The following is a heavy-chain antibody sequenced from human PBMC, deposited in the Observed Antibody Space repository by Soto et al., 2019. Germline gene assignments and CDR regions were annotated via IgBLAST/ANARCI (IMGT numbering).Heavy chain of an antibody. D-gene: IGHD5-18*01. CDR1: GFTFSSFG. CDR2: ISYDGSNK. J-gene: IGHJ6*02. CDR3: AKTRGYSYGYPYHGMDV. Sequence: QVQLVESGGGVVQPGRSLRLSCAASGFTFSSFGMHWVRQAPGKGLEWVTVISYDGSNKEYADSVKGRFTISRDNSKNTLYLQMNSLRAEDTAVYYCAKTRGYSYGYPYHGMDVWGQGTTITVSS. V-gene: IGHV3-30*18.